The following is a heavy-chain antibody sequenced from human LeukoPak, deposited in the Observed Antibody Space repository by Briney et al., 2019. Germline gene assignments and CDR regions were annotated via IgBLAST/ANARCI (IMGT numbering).Heavy chain of an antibody. J-gene: IGHJ3*02. D-gene: IGHD4-23*01. Sequence: GGSLRLSCAASGFTFSSYGMHWVRQAPGKGLEWVAFIRYDGSNKYYADSVKGRFTISRDNSKNTLYLQMNSLRAEDTALYYCAKDIWATTVVNGGAFDIWGQGTMVTVSS. CDR1: GFTFSSYG. CDR3: AKDIWATTVVNGGAFDI. V-gene: IGHV3-30*02. CDR2: IRYDGSNK.